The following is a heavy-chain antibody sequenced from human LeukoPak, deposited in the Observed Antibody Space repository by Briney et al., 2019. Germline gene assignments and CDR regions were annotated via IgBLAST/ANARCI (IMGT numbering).Heavy chain of an antibody. D-gene: IGHD1-14*01. J-gene: IGHJ4*02. CDR1: GFTFRRHG. CDR3: ARDITSRYLDY. CDR2: IWYDGSNK. V-gene: IGHV3-33*01. Sequence: PGGSLRLSREASGFTFRRHGMHWVRQAPGKGLEWVAVIWYDGSNKYYADSVKGRFTISRDNSKNTLYLQMNSLRAEDTALYYCARDITSRYLDYWGQGTLVTVSS.